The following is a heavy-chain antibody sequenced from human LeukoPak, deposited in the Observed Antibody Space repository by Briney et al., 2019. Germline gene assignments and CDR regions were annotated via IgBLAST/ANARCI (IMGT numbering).Heavy chain of an antibody. CDR3: ARDQWQQPFDY. V-gene: IGHV1-69*04. D-gene: IGHD6-13*01. CDR2: IIPILGIA. CDR1: AGTFSSYA. J-gene: IGHJ4*02. Sequence: SVTVSCTASAGTFSSYAISWVRQAPGQGLEWMGRIIPILGIANYAQKFQGRVTITADKSTSTAYMELSSLRSEDTAVYYCARDQWQQPFDYWGQGTLVTVSS.